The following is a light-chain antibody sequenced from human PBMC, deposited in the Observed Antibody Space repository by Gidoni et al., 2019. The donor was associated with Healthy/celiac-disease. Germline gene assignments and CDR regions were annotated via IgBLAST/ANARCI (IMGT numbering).Light chain of an antibody. J-gene: IGKJ2*04. V-gene: IGKV1-39*01. CDR3: QQSYRTPAMCS. CDR1: QSISSY. CDR2: AAS. Sequence: DIQMTQSPSSLSASVGDRVTITCRASQSISSYLNWYQQKPGKAPKLLIYAASSLQSGVPSRFSGSGSGTDFTLTISSLQPEDFATYYCQQSYRTPAMCSFGQGTKLEIK.